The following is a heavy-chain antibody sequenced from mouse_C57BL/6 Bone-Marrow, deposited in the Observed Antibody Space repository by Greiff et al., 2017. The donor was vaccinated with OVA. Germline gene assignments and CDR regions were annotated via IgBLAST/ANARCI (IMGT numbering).Heavy chain of an antibody. CDR1: GFTFSSYA. Sequence: DVKLVESGAGLVKPGGSLKLSCAASGFTFSSYAMSWVRQTPEKRLEWVAYISSGGDYIYYADTVKGRFTISRDNARNTLYLQMSSLKSEDTAMYYCTRVPYYAMDDWGQGTSVTVSS. D-gene: IGHD6-1*01. J-gene: IGHJ4*01. CDR2: ISSGGDYI. CDR3: TRVPYYAMDD. V-gene: IGHV5-9-1*02.